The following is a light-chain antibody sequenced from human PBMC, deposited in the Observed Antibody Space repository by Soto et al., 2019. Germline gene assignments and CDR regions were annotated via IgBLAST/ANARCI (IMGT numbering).Light chain of an antibody. CDR3: RHTYSTPRT. CDR2: AAS. CDR1: QSISSY. J-gene: IGKJ1*01. Sequence: DIQMTQSPSSLSASVGDRVTITCRASQSISSYLNWYQQKPGKAPKLLIYAASSLQSGVPSRFSGSGSGTDFTLTINSLQPEDIAPYSSRHTYSTPRTVGQVTK. V-gene: IGKV1-39*01.